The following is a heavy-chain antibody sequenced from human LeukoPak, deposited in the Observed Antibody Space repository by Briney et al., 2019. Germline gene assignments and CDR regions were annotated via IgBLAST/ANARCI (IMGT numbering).Heavy chain of an antibody. D-gene: IGHD5-24*01. Sequence: PGGSLRLSCAASGFTFSSYAMSWVRQAPGKGLEWVAVISYDGSNKYYADSVKGRFTISRDNSKNTLYLQMNSLRAEDTAVYYCAKSLQRDAFDIWGQGTMVTVSS. CDR2: ISYDGSNK. CDR1: GFTFSSYA. J-gene: IGHJ3*02. V-gene: IGHV3-30*18. CDR3: AKSLQRDAFDI.